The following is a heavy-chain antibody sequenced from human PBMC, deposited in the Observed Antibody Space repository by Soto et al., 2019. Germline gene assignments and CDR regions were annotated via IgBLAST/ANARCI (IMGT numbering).Heavy chain of an antibody. J-gene: IGHJ6*02. CDR3: ARSLPRVVVITLGMDV. D-gene: IGHD3-22*01. CDR1: GGSISSSSYY. V-gene: IGHV4-39*01. Sequence: SETLSLTCTVSGGSISSSSYYWGWIRQPPGKGLEWIGSIYYSGSTYYNPSLKSRVTISVDTSKNQFSLKLSSVTAADTAVYYCARSLPRVVVITLGMDVWGQGTTVTVSS. CDR2: IYYSGST.